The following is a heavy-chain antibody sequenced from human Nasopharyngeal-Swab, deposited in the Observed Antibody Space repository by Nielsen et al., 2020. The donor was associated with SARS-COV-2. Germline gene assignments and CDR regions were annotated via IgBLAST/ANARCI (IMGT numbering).Heavy chain of an antibody. CDR3: AREGDIVVVQDAFDI. D-gene: IGHD2-2*01. J-gene: IGHJ3*02. Sequence: GESLKISCAASGFAFSSYAMHWVRQAPGKGLEWVAVISYDGSNKYYADSVKGRFTISRDNSKNTLYLQMNSLRAEDTAVYYCAREGDIVVVQDAFDIWGQGTMVTVSS. CDR2: ISYDGSNK. CDR1: GFAFSSYA. V-gene: IGHV3-30*04.